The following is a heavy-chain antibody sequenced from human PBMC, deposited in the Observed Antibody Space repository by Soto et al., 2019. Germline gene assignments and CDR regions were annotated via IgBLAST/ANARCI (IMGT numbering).Heavy chain of an antibody. V-gene: IGHV1-2*02. D-gene: IGHD1-26*01. J-gene: IGHJ6*02. CDR2: INPNSGGT. Sequence: ASVKVSCKASGYTFTGYYMHWVRQAPGQGLEWMGWINPNSGGTNYAQKFQGRVTMTRDTSISTAYMELSRLRSDDTAVYYCARDLVDYHTHYYGMDVWGQGTTVTVS. CDR1: GYTFTGYY. CDR3: ARDLVDYHTHYYGMDV.